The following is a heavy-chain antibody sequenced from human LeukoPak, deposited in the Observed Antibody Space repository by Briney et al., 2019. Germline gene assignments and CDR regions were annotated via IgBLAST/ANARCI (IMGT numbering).Heavy chain of an antibody. D-gene: IGHD5-24*01. V-gene: IGHV3-23*01. J-gene: IGHJ5*02. CDR1: GFTFSIYA. CDR3: IRDFRSADL. Sequence: GGSLRLSCAASGFTFSIYAMSWVRQAPGKGLEWVSGISNSGSNTYYADSVKGRFTISRDNAKNTVYLEMNSLSVEDTATYHCIRDFRSADLWGQGTLVTVTS. CDR2: ISNSGSNT.